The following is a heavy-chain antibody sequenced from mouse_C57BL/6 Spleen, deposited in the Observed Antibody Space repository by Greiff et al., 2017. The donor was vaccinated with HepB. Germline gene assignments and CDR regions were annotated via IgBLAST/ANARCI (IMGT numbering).Heavy chain of an antibody. Sequence: VQLQQSGAELVKPGASVKMSCKASGYTFTSYWITWVKQRPGQGLEWIGDIYPGSGSTNYNEKFKSMATLTVDTSSNTAYMQLSSLTSEDSAVYYCARMLRYYFDYWDQGTTLTVSA. CDR2: IYPGSGST. CDR1: GYTFTSYW. J-gene: IGHJ2*01. D-gene: IGHD1-1*01. CDR3: ARMLRYYFDY. V-gene: IGHV1-55*01.